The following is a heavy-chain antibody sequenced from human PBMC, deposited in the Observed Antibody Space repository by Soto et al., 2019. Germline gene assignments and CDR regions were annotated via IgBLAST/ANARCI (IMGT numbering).Heavy chain of an antibody. D-gene: IGHD4-17*01. CDR3: AKDRNYGDYVGGDY. V-gene: IGHV3-23*01. CDR1: GFTFSSYA. J-gene: IGHJ4*02. CDR2: ISGSGGST. Sequence: PGGSLRLSCAASGFTFSSYAMSWVRQAPGKGLEWVSAISGSGGSTYYADSVKGRFTISRDNSKNTLYLQMNSLRAEGTAVYYCAKDRNYGDYVGGDYWGQGTLVTVSS.